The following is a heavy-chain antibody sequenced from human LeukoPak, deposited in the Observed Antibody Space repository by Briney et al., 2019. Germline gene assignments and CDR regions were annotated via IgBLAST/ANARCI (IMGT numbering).Heavy chain of an antibody. D-gene: IGHD3-10*01. J-gene: IGHJ4*02. V-gene: IGHV3-74*01. CDR2: INSDGSST. CDR3: RVVRGVIHDY. CDR1: GFTFSSYW. Sequence: GGSLRLSCAASGFTFSSYWMHWVRQAPGKGLVWVSRINSDGSSTSYADSVKGRFTISRDNAKNTLYLQMNSLRAEDTAVYYCRVVRGVIHDYWSQGTLVTVSS.